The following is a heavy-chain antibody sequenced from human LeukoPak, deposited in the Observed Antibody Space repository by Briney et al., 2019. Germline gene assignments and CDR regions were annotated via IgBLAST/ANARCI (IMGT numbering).Heavy chain of an antibody. CDR2: IYYSGST. CDR3: ASTAPSSGWSRRFDY. CDR1: GGSISSYY. D-gene: IGHD6-19*01. V-gene: IGHV4-59*01. J-gene: IGHJ4*02. Sequence: SETLSLTCTVSGGSISSYYWSWIRQPPGKGLEWIGYIYYSGSTNYNPSLKSRVTISVDTSKNQFSLKLSSMTAAGTAVYYCASTAPSSGWSRRFDYWGQGTLVTVSS.